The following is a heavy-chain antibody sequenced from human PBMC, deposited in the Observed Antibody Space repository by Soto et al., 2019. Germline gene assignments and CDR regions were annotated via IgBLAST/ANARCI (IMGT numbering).Heavy chain of an antibody. V-gene: IGHV3-15*01. Sequence: GGSLRLSCAASGLTFSKAWMSWVRQAPGKGLEWVGRIKSKTDGGTTDYAAPVKGRFTITREDSKNTLYLQMNSLKTEDTAVYYCTTDALRFLEWLSYWGQGTLVTVSS. D-gene: IGHD3-3*01. CDR1: GLTFSKAW. CDR3: TTDALRFLEWLSY. J-gene: IGHJ4*02. CDR2: IKSKTDGGTT.